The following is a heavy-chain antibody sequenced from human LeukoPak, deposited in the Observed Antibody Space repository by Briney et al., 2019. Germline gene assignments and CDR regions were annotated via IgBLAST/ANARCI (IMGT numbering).Heavy chain of an antibody. CDR2: IKYDGSEK. V-gene: IGHV3-7*01. Sequence: GGSLRLSCAASGFTFSNYWMTWVRQAPDKRLEWVANIKYDGSEKYYVDSVKGRFTISRDNTKNSLYLQMNSLRAEDTAVYYCARGRSLDYWGQGTLVTVSS. CDR1: GFTFSNYW. D-gene: IGHD3-10*01. CDR3: ARGRSLDY. J-gene: IGHJ4*02.